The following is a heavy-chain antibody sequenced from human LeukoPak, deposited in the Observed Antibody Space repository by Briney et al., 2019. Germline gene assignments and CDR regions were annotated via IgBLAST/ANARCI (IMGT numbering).Heavy chain of an antibody. Sequence: GGALRPSCAVSGLTFSSSWMDWVRQAPGKGLEWVASINPDGNKKYSADSVKGRFTISRDNAENSLYLQMNSLRVEDTAFYYCARDLAYSRLDYWGQGMLVTVSS. CDR2: INPDGNKK. CDR3: ARDLAYSRLDY. D-gene: IGHD5-18*01. CDR1: GLTFSSSW. V-gene: IGHV3-7*01. J-gene: IGHJ4*02.